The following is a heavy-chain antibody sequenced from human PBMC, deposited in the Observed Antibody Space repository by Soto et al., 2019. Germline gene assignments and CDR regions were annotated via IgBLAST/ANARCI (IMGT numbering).Heavy chain of an antibody. V-gene: IGHV3-33*01. CDR1: GFTFSSYG. J-gene: IGHJ6*02. CDR3: ARDIGEYYDSSGYYLNYGMDV. CDR2: IWYDGSNK. D-gene: IGHD3-22*01. Sequence: QVQLGESGGGVVQPGRSLRLSCAASGFTFSSYGMHWVRQAPGKGLEWVAVIWYDGSNKYYADSVKGRFTISRDNSKNTLDMQMNSLRAEDTAVYYWARDIGEYYDSSGYYLNYGMDVWGQGTTVTVSS.